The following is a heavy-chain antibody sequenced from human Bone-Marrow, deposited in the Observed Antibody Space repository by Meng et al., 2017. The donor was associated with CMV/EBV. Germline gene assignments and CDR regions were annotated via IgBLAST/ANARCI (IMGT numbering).Heavy chain of an antibody. D-gene: IGHD1-26*01. Sequence: ASVQVSCKASGYTFTSYDINWVRQATGQGLEWMGWMNAHSGGTAYAHKFQGRVTMTRNTSITTAYMELSSLRSEDTAVYYCARGRSGSHIWGQGTLVTVSS. V-gene: IGHV1-8*01. CDR1: GYTFTSYD. CDR3: ARGRSGSHI. CDR2: MNAHSGGT. J-gene: IGHJ4*02.